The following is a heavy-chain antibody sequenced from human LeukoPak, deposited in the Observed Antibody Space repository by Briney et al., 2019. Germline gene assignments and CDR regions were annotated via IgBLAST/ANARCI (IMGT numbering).Heavy chain of an antibody. V-gene: IGHV4-30-4*08. D-gene: IGHD3-10*01. CDR3: ARDGYYYGSGSYPRRVL. CDR1: GGSISSGDYY. J-gene: IGHJ4*02. CDR2: IHYSGST. Sequence: SQTLSLTCTVSGGSISSGDYYWSWIRQPPGKGLEWIGYIHYSGSTYYNPSLKSRVTISVDTSKNQFSLKLSSVTAAVTAVYYCARDGYYYGSGSYPRRVLWGQGTLVTVSS.